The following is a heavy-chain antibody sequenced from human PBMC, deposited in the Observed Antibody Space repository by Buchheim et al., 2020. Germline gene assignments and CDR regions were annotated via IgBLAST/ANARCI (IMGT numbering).Heavy chain of an antibody. CDR1: GYSISSGYY. CDR2: IYHSGST. CDR3: ARDGDSSGWFGSGWFDP. Sequence: QVQLQESGPGLVKPSETLSLTCTVSGYSISSGYYWGWIRQPPGKGLEWIGSIYHSGSTYYNPSLKCRVPLSVDTSKNQFSPKLSSVTAADTAVYYCARDGDSSGWFGSGWFDPWGQGTL. J-gene: IGHJ5*02. V-gene: IGHV4-38-2*02. D-gene: IGHD6-19*01.